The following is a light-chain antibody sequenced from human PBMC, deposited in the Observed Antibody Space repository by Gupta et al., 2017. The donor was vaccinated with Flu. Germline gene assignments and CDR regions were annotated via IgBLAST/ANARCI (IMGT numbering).Light chain of an antibody. CDR3: AAWDDSLNGHYV. J-gene: IGLJ1*01. CDR2: GNN. V-gene: IGLV1-44*01. Sequence: QSVLAQPPSASGTPGQRVTISCSGSSSNIGSNTVNWYQQVPGTAPKLLIYGNNQRPSGVPDRFSGSKSGTSASLAISGLQSEDEADYYCAAWDDSLNGHYVFGTGTKVTGL. CDR1: SSNIGSNT.